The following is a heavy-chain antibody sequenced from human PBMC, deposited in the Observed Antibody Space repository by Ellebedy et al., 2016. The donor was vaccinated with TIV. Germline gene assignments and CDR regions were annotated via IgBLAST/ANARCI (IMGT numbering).Heavy chain of an antibody. J-gene: IGHJ6*02. CDR1: GASISSHS. CDR2: ISYTGST. V-gene: IGHV4-59*11. Sequence: MPSETLSLTCTVSGASISSHSWNWIRQHPGKGLEWIGYISYTGSTNYNPSVKSRVTMSTDTSKNQFSLSLRSVTAADTATYYCARGLFFGYGVANHGMGVWGQGTTVTVSS. CDR3: ARGLFFGYGVANHGMGV. D-gene: IGHD5-18*01.